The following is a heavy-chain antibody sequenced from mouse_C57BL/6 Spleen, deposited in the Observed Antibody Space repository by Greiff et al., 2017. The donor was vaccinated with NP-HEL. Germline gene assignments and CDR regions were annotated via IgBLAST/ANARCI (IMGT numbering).Heavy chain of an antibody. Sequence: QVQLQQSGAELVKPGASVKLSCKASGYTFTSYCMHWVKQRPGQGLEWIGMINPNSGSTNYNEKFKGKATLTVDKSSSTAYMQLSNLTSGDSAVYYCVGGGSLAYWGQGTLVTVSA. CDR3: VGGGSLAY. D-gene: IGHD1-1*02. J-gene: IGHJ3*01. CDR1: GYTFTSYC. V-gene: IGHV1-64*01. CDR2: INPNSGST.